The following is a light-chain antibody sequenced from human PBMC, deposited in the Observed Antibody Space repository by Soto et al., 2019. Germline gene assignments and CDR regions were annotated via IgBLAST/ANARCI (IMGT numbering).Light chain of an antibody. CDR1: SSDVGGYNY. Sequence: QSALTQPRSVSGSPGQSVTISCTGTSSDVGGYNYVSWYRQHPGKAPRLMIYDVSTRPLGVPDRFSGSKSGNTASLTISGLQAEDEADYYCCSYAGTNNVLFSGGTKLTVL. V-gene: IGLV2-11*01. CDR3: CSYAGTNNVL. J-gene: IGLJ2*01. CDR2: DVS.